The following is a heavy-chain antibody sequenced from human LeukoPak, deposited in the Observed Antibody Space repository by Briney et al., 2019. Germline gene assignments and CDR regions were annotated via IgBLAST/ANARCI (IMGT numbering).Heavy chain of an antibody. CDR1: SGSITSGNYY. Sequence: SSETLSLTCTVSSGSITSGNYYWDWIRQPPGKGLEWIGGSDYSGNTYYNPSLKSRVTISVDTSKNQFSLKLRSVPAADTAVYCCARRGTGLDWFDPWGQGTLVTVSS. CDR3: ARRGTGLDWFDP. V-gene: IGHV4-39*07. D-gene: IGHD1-1*01. CDR2: SDYSGNT. J-gene: IGHJ5*02.